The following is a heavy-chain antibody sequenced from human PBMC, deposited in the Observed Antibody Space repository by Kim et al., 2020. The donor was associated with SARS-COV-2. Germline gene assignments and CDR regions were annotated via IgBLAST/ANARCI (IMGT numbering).Heavy chain of an antibody. V-gene: IGHV4-34*01. Sequence: SETLSLTCAVYGGSFSGYYWSWIRQPPGKGLEWIGEINHSGSTNYNPSLKSRVTISVDTSKNQFSLKLSSVTAADTAVYYCARMVATIGYSYGLNPKYYFDYWGQGTLVTVSS. CDR3: ARMVATIGYSYGLNPKYYFDY. CDR1: GGSFSGYY. D-gene: IGHD5-18*01. CDR2: INHSGST. J-gene: IGHJ4*02.